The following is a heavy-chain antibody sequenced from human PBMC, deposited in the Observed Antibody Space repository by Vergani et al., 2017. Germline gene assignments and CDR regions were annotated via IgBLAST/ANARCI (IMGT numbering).Heavy chain of an antibody. CDR2: ISWNSGSI. D-gene: IGHD3-10*01. J-gene: IGHJ6*02. CDR3: AKDIEYYSSGSEYTNKRGGYYYYYGMDV. Sequence: EVQLVESGGGLVQPGRSLRLSCAASGFTFDDYAMHWVRQAPGKGLEWVSGISWNSGSIGYADSVKGRFTISRDNAKNSLYLQMNSLRAEDTALYHCAKDIEYYSSGSEYTNKRGGYYYYYGMDVWGQGTTVTVSS. V-gene: IGHV3-9*01. CDR1: GFTFDDYA.